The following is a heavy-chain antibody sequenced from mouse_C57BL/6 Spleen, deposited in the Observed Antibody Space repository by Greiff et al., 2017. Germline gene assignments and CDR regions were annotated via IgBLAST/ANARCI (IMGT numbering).Heavy chain of an antibody. J-gene: IGHJ3*01. V-gene: IGHV3-6*01. CDR2: ISYDGSN. CDR3: ARDYGSSPWFAY. D-gene: IGHD1-1*01. CDR1: GYSITSGYY. Sequence: EVQLVESGPGLVKPSQSLSLTCSVTGYSITSGYYWNWIRQFPGNKLEWMGYISYDGSNNYNPSLKNRISITRDTSKNQFFLKLNSVTTEDTATYYCARDYGSSPWFAYWCQGTLVTVSA.